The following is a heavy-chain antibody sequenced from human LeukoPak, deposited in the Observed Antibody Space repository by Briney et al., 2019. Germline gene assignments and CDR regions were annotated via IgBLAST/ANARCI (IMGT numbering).Heavy chain of an antibody. Sequence: ASVKVSCKASGYTFTSYDINWVRQATGQGLEWMGWMNPNSGNTGYAQKFQGRVTMTRNTSISTAYMELSSLRSEDTAVYYCAREGNTAMTKTFEQWGQGTLVTVSS. CDR3: AREGNTAMTKTFEQ. D-gene: IGHD5-18*01. V-gene: IGHV1-8*01. CDR2: MNPNSGNT. CDR1: GYTFTSYD. J-gene: IGHJ4*02.